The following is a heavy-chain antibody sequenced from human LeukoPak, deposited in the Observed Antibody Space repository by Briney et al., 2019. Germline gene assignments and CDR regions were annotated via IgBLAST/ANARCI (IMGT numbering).Heavy chain of an antibody. D-gene: IGHD1-26*01. CDR2: IHGSGVTT. CDR3: AKGSNAIVGAAYFDY. CDR1: AFSFSSFA. J-gene: IGHJ4*02. V-gene: IGHV3-23*01. Sequence: PGRSLRPSCAASAFSFSSFAMTWVRQAPGKGLEWVSGIHGSGVTTYYADSVKGRFTISRDNSKNTLYLQMNSLRAEDTAVYYCAKGSNAIVGAAYFDYWGQGTLVTVSS.